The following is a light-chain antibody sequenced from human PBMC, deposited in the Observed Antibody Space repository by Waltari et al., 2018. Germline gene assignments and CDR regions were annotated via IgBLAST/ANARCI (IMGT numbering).Light chain of an antibody. CDR2: GAS. CDR3: QHYGSSLWT. Sequence: EIVLTQSPGTLSLSPGERATLSCRASQSVSSSYLAWYQQKAGQAPRLLIYGASSRATGIPDRFSGSGSGTDFTLAISRLEPVDFAVYYCQHYGSSLWTFGQGTKVEIK. CDR1: QSVSSSY. V-gene: IGKV3-20*01. J-gene: IGKJ1*01.